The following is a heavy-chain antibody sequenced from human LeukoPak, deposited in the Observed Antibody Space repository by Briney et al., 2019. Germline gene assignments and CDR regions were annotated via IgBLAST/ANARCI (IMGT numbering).Heavy chain of an antibody. J-gene: IGHJ6*03. D-gene: IGHD3-10*01. CDR2: INSSGSTI. Sequence: GGSLRLSCAASGFTFSSYEMNWVRQPPGKGLEWVSYINSSGSTIYYADSVKGRFTISRDNAKNSLYLQMNSLRAEDTAVYYCARVTGSGSYYYYYMDVWGKGTTVTISS. CDR3: ARVTGSGSYYYYYMDV. V-gene: IGHV3-48*03. CDR1: GFTFSSYE.